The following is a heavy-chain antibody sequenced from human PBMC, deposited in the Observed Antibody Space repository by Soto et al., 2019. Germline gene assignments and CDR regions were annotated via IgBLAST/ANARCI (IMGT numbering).Heavy chain of an antibody. J-gene: IGHJ5*02. CDR2: INHSGST. V-gene: IGHV4-34*01. CDR3: ARGGPTVTTSRYWFDP. Sequence: SETLSLTCAVYGGSFSGYYWSWIRQPPGKGLEWIGEINHSGSTNYNPSLKSRVTISVDTSKNQFPLKQRSVTAADTAVYYCARGGPTVTTSRYWFDPWGQGTLVTVSS. D-gene: IGHD4-17*01. CDR1: GGSFSGYY.